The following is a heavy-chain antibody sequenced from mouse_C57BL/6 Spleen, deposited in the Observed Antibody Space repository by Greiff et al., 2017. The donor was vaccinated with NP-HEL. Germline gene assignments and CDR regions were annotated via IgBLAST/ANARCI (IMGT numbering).Heavy chain of an antibody. J-gene: IGHJ2*01. CDR1: GYTFTSYW. CDR2: IDPSDSYT. Sequence: VQLQQPGAELVMPGASVKLSCKASGYTFTSYWMHWVKQRPGQGLEWIGEIDPSDSYTNYNQKFKGKSTLTVDKSSSTAYMQLSSLTSEDSAVYYCARKKGGQPVFDYWGQGTTLTVSS. V-gene: IGHV1-69*01. CDR3: ARKKGGQPVFDY. D-gene: IGHD6-1*01.